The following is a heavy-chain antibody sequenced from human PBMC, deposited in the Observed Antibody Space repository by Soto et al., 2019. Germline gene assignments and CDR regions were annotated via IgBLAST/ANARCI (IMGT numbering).Heavy chain of an antibody. V-gene: IGHV3-23*01. CDR3: GKDLRTYGSGPFDF. D-gene: IGHD3-10*01. CDR1: GFTFRNHA. CDR2: ISASGTGT. J-gene: IGHJ4*01. Sequence: GGSLRLSCAASGFTFRNHAMTWARQAPGKELEWVSAISASGTGTYYAASVKGRFTIFRDNSRATVYLQMNNLRAEDTATYYCGKDLRTYGSGPFDFWGQGTMITVSS.